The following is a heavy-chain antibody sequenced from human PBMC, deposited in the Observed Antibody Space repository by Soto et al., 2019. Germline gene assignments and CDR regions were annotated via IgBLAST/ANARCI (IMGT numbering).Heavy chain of an antibody. CDR2: ISGSGGST. CDR1: GFTFSSYA. D-gene: IGHD3-3*01. V-gene: IGHV3-23*01. J-gene: IGHJ3*02. CDR3: AKTRARITIFGVVIRTDAFDI. Sequence: EVQLLESGGGLVQPGGSLRLSCAASGFTFSSYAMSWVRQAPGKGLEWVSAISGSGGSTYYADSVKGRFTISRDNSKNTLYLQMNSLRAEDTAVYYCAKTRARITIFGVVIRTDAFDIWGQGTMVTVSS.